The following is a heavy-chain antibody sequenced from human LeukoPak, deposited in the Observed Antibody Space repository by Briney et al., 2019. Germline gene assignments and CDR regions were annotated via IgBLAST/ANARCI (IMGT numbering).Heavy chain of an antibody. CDR1: GDSISSYY. V-gene: IGHV4-59*01. Sequence: NPSETLSLTCTVSGDSISSYYWSWLRQPPGKGLEWIGYIYHSGSTNYNPSLKSRVTISVDTSKSQFSLKLSPVTAADTAVYYCATGYSSTWYYFDYWGQGTLVTVSS. D-gene: IGHD6-13*01. CDR3: ATGYSSTWYYFDY. J-gene: IGHJ4*02. CDR2: IYHSGST.